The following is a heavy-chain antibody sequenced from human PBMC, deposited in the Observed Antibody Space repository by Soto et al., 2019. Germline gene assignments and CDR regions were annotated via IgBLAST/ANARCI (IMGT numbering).Heavy chain of an antibody. D-gene: IGHD3-10*01. Sequence: QVQLQQWGAGLLKPSETLSLTCAVYGGSFSGYYWSWIRQPPGKGLEWIGEINHSGSTNYNPSLKSRVTISVDTSKNQFSLKLSSVTAADTAVYYCARGPPIFSLWFGELLSGYYYGMDVW. J-gene: IGHJ6*01. V-gene: IGHV4-34*01. CDR3: ARGPPIFSLWFGELLSGYYYGMDV. CDR2: INHSGST. CDR1: GGSFSGYY.